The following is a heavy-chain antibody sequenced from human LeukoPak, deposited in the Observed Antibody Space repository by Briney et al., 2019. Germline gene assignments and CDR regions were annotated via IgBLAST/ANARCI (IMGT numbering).Heavy chain of an antibody. CDR2: ISYDGSNK. J-gene: IGHJ6*04. V-gene: IGHV3-30*18. Sequence: PGGSLRLSCAASGFTFSSYGMHCVRQAPGKGLEWVAVISYDGSNKYYADSVKGRFTISRDNSKNTLYLQMNSLRAEDTAVYYCAKDVSQYSSSWYAIYYYYGMDVWGKGTTVTVSS. CDR1: GFTFSSYG. CDR3: AKDVSQYSSSWYAIYYYYGMDV. D-gene: IGHD6-13*01.